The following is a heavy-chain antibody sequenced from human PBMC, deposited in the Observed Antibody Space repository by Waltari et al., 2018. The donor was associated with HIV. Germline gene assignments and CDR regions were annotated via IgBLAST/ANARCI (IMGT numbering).Heavy chain of an antibody. J-gene: IGHJ4*02. Sequence: RSFGMHWFRQPPGKGLEWVAVIWYDGSTTYYVDSVKGRFSISRDNSNNTLYLQMNSLRVEDTAVYYCGGGPNFFDYWGQGTLVTVSS. CDR2: IWYDGSTT. CDR1: RSFG. D-gene: IGHD3-16*01. CDR3: GGGPNFFDY. V-gene: IGHV3-33*01.